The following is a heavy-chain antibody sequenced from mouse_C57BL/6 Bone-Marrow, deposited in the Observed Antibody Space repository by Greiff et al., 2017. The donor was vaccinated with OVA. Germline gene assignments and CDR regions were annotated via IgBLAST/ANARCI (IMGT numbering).Heavy chain of an antibody. CDR3: ARLTSIMGFAY. J-gene: IGHJ3*01. Sequence: QVQLKQSGAELVRPGASVKLSCKASGYTFTDYYINGVKQRPGQGLEWIARIYPGSGNTYYNEKFKGKATLTAEKSSSTAYMQLSSLTSEDSAVYFCARLTSIMGFAYWGQGTLVTVSA. V-gene: IGHV1-76*01. D-gene: IGHD2-1*01. CDR1: GYTFTDYY. CDR2: IYPGSGNT.